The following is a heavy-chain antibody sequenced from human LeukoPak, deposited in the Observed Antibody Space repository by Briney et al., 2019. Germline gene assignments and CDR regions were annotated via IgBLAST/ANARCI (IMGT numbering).Heavy chain of an antibody. CDR3: VSDYYSSDSSGYYTSYFDL. D-gene: IGHD3-22*01. V-gene: IGHV4-39*07. CDR1: GGSVGSGSCY. Sequence: SHSLCLTHAVAGGSVGSGSCYWGSIHHPPRKGLEWIGIVYYNRSTYNKPSLKSRVTISVATSTKQFSLNLSSVAAADTDVYYCVSDYYSSDSSGYYTSYFDLWGPGNLATVSP. CDR2: VYYNRST. J-gene: IGHJ4*02.